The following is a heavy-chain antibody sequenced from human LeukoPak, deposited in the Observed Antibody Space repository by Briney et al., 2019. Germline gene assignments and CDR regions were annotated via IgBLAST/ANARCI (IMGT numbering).Heavy chain of an antibody. J-gene: IGHJ4*02. CDR1: GFTFSTYA. CDR3: ARDPSSSWYYYFDY. V-gene: IGHV3-30-3*01. D-gene: IGHD6-13*01. CDR2: ISYDGSNT. Sequence: PGGSLRLSCTASGFTFSTYAMHWVRQAPGKGLEWVAVISYDGSNTYYADSVKGRFTISRDNAKNSLYLQMNSLRAEDTAVYYCARDPSSSWYYYFDYWGQGTLVTVSS.